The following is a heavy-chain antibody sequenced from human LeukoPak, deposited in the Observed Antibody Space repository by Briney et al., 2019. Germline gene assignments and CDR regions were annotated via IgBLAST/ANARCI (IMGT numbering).Heavy chain of an antibody. J-gene: IGHJ4*02. CDR2: ISSSSGFI. Sequence: GGSLRLSCAASGFTFSTYSMNWVRQAPGKGLEWVSSISSSSGFIYYADSVKGRFTIPRDNAKNSLYLQMNSLRAEDTAVYYCASSGYSVSLDSWGQGTLVAVSS. V-gene: IGHV3-21*01. CDR1: GFTFSTYS. D-gene: IGHD3-22*01. CDR3: ASSGYSVSLDS.